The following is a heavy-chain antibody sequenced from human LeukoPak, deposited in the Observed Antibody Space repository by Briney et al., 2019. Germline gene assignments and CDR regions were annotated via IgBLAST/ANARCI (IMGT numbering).Heavy chain of an antibody. CDR2: ISYDGSDK. CDR3: ANRDYGGNPGV. CDR1: GFTFSSYD. J-gene: IGHJ6*02. Sequence: GGSLRLSCATSGFTFSSYDMHWVRQTPGKGLEWVALISYDGSDKYYADSVKGRFTISRDNSKNTLYLQMNSLRAEDTAVYYCANRDYGGNPGVWGQGTTVTVSS. V-gene: IGHV3-30*18. D-gene: IGHD4-23*01.